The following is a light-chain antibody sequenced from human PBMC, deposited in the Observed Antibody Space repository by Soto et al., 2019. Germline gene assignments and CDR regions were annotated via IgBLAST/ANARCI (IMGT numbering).Light chain of an antibody. CDR1: KLGDKY. CDR2: QDS. V-gene: IGLV3-1*01. Sequence: SYELTQPPSVSVSPGQTASITCSGDKLGDKYACWYQQKPGQSPVLVIYQDSKRPSGIPERFSGSNSGNTATLTICGTQAMDEADYYCQAWDSGYVFGTGTKLTVL. CDR3: QAWDSGYV. J-gene: IGLJ1*01.